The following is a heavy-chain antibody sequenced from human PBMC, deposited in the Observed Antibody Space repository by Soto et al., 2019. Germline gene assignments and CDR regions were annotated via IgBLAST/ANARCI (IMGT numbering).Heavy chain of an antibody. CDR2: INPNSGGT. Sequence: QVQLVHSGAEVKKPGASVKVSCKASGYTFTAYYMHWVRQAPGQGLEWMGWINPNSGGTYHAQNFQGRVTMTRDTSTTTAYMELASLRSADTAVYYCARGGGRGYNELDPWGHGTLVIVSS. J-gene: IGHJ5*02. V-gene: IGHV1-2*02. CDR3: ARGGGRGYNELDP. D-gene: IGHD5-12*01. CDR1: GYTFTAYY.